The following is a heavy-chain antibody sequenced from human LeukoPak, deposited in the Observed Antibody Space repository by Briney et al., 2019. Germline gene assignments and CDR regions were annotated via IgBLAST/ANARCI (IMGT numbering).Heavy chain of an antibody. CDR1: GGSLSSGDYY. CDR2: IYYSGST. D-gene: IGHD3-22*01. J-gene: IGHJ4*02. CDR3: ARGKGDYYDSSGLYYFDY. Sequence: SETLSLTCTVSGGSLSSGDYYWNWIRQPPGRGLEWIGYIYYSGSTYYNPSLKSRVTISVDTSKNQFSLNLSSVTAADTAVYYCARGKGDYYDSSGLYYFDYWGQGTLVTVSS. V-gene: IGHV4-30-4*01.